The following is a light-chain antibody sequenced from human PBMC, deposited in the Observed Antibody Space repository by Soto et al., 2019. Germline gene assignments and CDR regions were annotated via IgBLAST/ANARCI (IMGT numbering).Light chain of an antibody. CDR1: SSDIGGYNF. CDR2: EVT. CDR3: QSYDNSLSGAWV. J-gene: IGLJ7*01. Sequence: QSALTQPPSASGSPGQSVTISCTGTSSDIGGYNFVSWYQQHPGKAPRLMIYEVTKRPSGVPDRFSGSKSGTSASLAITGLQAEDEADYYCQSYDNSLSGAWVFGGGTQLTVL. V-gene: IGLV2-8*01.